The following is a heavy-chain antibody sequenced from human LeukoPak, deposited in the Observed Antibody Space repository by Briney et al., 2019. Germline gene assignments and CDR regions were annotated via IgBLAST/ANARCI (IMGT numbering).Heavy chain of an antibody. Sequence: SETLSLTCAVYGGSFSGYYWSWIRQPPGKGLEWIGEINHSGSTNYNPSLKSRATISVDTSKNQFSLKLSSVTAADTAVYYCARTVGDGSGSYLYYYYYMDVWGKGTTVTVSS. CDR2: INHSGST. V-gene: IGHV4-34*01. J-gene: IGHJ6*03. CDR1: GGSFSGYY. CDR3: ARTVGDGSGSYLYYYYYMDV. D-gene: IGHD3-10*01.